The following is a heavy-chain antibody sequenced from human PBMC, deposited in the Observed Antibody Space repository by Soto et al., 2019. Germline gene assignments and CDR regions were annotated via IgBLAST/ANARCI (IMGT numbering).Heavy chain of an antibody. D-gene: IGHD6-19*01. CDR3: ARQSRGVAGTHWFDP. V-gene: IGHV4-59*08. CDR2: IYYSGST. CDR1: GGSISSYY. Sequence: QVQLQESGPGLVKPSETLSLTCTVSGGSISSYYWSWIRQPPGKGLEWIGYIYYSGSTNYNPSLKSRVTVTVDTSTTQFSLNLSSVTAADTAVYYCARQSRGVAGTHWFDPWGQGTLVTVSS. J-gene: IGHJ5*02.